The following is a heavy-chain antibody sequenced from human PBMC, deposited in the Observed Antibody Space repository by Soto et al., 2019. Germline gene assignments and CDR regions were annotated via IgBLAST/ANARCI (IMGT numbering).Heavy chain of an antibody. CDR1: GYTFTSYG. J-gene: IGHJ5*02. CDR2: ISAYNGNT. V-gene: IGHV1-18*01. CDR3: ARDTCSGGSGYSLSDWFDP. Sequence: QVPLVQSGAEVKKPGASVKVSCKASGYTFTSYGISWVRQAPGQGLEWMGWISAYNGNTNYAQKLQGRVTMTTDTSTSKAYMELRSRRSDDTAVYYCARDTCSGGSGYSLSDWFDPWGQGTLVTVSS. D-gene: IGHD2-15*01.